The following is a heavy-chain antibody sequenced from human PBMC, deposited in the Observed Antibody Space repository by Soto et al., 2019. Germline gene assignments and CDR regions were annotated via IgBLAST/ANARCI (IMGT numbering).Heavy chain of an antibody. Sequence: PSETLSLTCTVSGGSISSGDYYWSWIRQPPGKGLEWIGYIYYSGSTYYNPSLKSRVTISLDASKNQISLQVRSATAADAAVYYCARDLKEYCSDGKCNWFDPWGQGTLVTVSS. D-gene: IGHD2-15*01. CDR3: ARDLKEYCSDGKCNWFDP. V-gene: IGHV4-30-4*02. J-gene: IGHJ5*02. CDR1: GGSISSGDYY. CDR2: IYYSGST.